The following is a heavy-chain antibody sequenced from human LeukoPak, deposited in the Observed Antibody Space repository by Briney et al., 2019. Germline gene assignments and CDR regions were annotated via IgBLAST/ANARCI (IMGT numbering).Heavy chain of an antibody. Sequence: PGGSLRLSCAASGVTFNSVAMSWVRQAPGKGLEWVSAIDIRGADTDYADSVKGRFTMSRDNSENTLYLQMNSLRVEDTDVYYSARGLPTLDYWGQGALVTVS. CDR2: IDIRGADT. J-gene: IGHJ4*02. CDR3: ARGLPTLDY. CDR1: GVTFNSVA. V-gene: IGHV3-23*05.